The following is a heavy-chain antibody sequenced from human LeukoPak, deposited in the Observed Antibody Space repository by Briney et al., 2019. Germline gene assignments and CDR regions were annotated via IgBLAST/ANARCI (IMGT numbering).Heavy chain of an antibody. D-gene: IGHD5-24*01. Sequence: ASVKVSCKASGYTFTGYYMHWVRQAPGQGLEWMGWINPNSGGTNYAQKFQGRVTMTRDTSISTAYMELSRLRSDDTAVYYCARDGVEMATIWSYWGQGTLVTVSS. V-gene: IGHV1-2*02. CDR2: INPNSGGT. CDR1: GYTFTGYY. CDR3: ARDGVEMATIWSY. J-gene: IGHJ4*02.